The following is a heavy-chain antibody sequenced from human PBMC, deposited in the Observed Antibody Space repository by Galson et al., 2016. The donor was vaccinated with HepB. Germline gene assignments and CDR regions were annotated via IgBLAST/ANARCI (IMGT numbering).Heavy chain of an antibody. Sequence: SETLSLTCSVSGDSISSDNWWNWVRQPPGKGLEWVGEVLHSGTTYYNPSLRSRLTISGAKSNNLVSLRLTSVTAADTAVYYCARVKRYCSRNNCYFDPWGQGTLVTVSS. CDR2: VLHSGTT. CDR3: ARVKRYCSRNNCYFDP. J-gene: IGHJ5*02. V-gene: IGHV4-4*02. CDR1: GDSISSDNW. D-gene: IGHD2-2*01.